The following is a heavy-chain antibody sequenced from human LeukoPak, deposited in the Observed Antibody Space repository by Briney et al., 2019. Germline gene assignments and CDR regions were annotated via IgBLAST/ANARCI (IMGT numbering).Heavy chain of an antibody. CDR2: ISYDGSNK. CDR3: ARDSRVSYFDY. D-gene: IGHD3-10*01. V-gene: IGHV3-30*04. J-gene: IGHJ4*02. CDR1: GFTFSSYA. Sequence: GRSLRLSCAASGFTFSSYAMHWVRQAPGKGLEWVAVISYDGSNKYYADSVKGRFTISRDNSKNTLYLQMNSLRAEDTAVYYCARDSRVSYFDYWGPGTLVTVSP.